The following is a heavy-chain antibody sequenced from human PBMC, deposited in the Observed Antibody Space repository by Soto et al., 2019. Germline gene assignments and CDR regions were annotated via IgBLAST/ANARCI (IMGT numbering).Heavy chain of an antibody. Sequence: EVQLVESGGGLVQPGRSLRLSCSASGFNFGAYAMSWVRQPPGKGLEWVGFIRRKAYGGTTDYAASVKGRFTISRDDSKSIAYLQMNSLKIEDTAVYYCTRSLAIDFDSWGQGNLVTVSS. CDR1: GFNFGAYA. CDR2: IRRKAYGGTT. CDR3: TRSLAIDFDS. J-gene: IGHJ4*02. V-gene: IGHV3-49*04.